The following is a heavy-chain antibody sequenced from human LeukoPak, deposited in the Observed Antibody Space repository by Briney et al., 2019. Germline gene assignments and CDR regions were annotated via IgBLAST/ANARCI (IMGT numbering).Heavy chain of an antibody. J-gene: IGHJ4*02. D-gene: IGHD3-16*01. Sequence: GGSLRLSCAASGFTFSSNWMSWVRQAPGKGLEWVANIKQDGSEKYYVDSVKGRFTISRDNAKNSLYLQMNSLRAEDTAVYYCARDQGGVGYWGQGTLVTVSS. CDR3: ARDQGGVGY. CDR1: GFTFSSNW. V-gene: IGHV3-7*01. CDR2: IKQDGSEK.